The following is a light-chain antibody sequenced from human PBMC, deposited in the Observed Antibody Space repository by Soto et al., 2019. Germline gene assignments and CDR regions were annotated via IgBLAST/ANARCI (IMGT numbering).Light chain of an antibody. J-gene: IGKJ4*01. Sequence: DIVLTQSPATRSLSPGERATLSCRASQSVSSNYLAWYQHKPGQAPRLLIYGTSNKATGIPDRFSGSGSGTDFTHTISRLEPEDFAVYYCQQYGRSSLTFGGGTKVDIK. CDR1: QSVSSNY. CDR2: GTS. CDR3: QQYGRSSLT. V-gene: IGKV3-20*01.